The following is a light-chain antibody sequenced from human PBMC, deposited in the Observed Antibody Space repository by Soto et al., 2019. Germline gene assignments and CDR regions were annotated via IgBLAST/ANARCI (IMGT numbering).Light chain of an antibody. CDR2: GAS. V-gene: IGKV3-20*01. Sequence: EIVLTQSPGTLSLSPGERATLSCRAGQSVTSNYVAWYQQKHGQAPRLLIYGASYRATDIPDRFSGSGSGTDFTLTISRLEAEDFAVYYCQQYGTSSYTFGQGTKLEIK. CDR1: QSVTSNY. J-gene: IGKJ2*01. CDR3: QQYGTSSYT.